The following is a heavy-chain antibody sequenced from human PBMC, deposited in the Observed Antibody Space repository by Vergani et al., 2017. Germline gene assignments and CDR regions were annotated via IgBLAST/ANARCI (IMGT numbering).Heavy chain of an antibody. CDR2: IIPIFGTA. V-gene: IGHV1-69*01. Sequence: QVQLVQSGAEVKKPGSSVKVSCKASGGTFSSYAISWVRQAPGQGLEWMGGIIPIFGTANYAQTFQGRVTITADESTSTAYMELSSLRSEDTAVYYCASPLRDGYNDQTSHSTGDYYYGMDVWGQGTRSPSP. D-gene: IGHD5-24*01. CDR3: ASPLRDGYNDQTSHSTGDYYYGMDV. CDR1: GGTFSSYA. J-gene: IGHJ6*02.